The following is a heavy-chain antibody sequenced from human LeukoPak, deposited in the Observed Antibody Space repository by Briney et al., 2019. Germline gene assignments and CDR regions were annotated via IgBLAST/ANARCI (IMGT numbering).Heavy chain of an antibody. V-gene: IGHV3-7*01. Sequence: GGSLRLSCEASGFRFSYFWMSWVRQAPGKGLEWVANINEDGSQKYYVDSVKGRFTISRDNAKNSLYLQMNSLRAEDTAVYYCARDKGVGVGGAFDIWGQGTMVTVSS. D-gene: IGHD2-2*01. CDR3: ARDKGVGVGGAFDI. J-gene: IGHJ3*02. CDR1: GFRFSYFW. CDR2: INEDGSQK.